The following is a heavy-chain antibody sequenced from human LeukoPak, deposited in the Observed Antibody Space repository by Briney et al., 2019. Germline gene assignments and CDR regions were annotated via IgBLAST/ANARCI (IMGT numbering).Heavy chain of an antibody. D-gene: IGHD3-10*01. Sequence: PSETLSLTCTVSGGSITSSNYYWGWIRQPPGKGLEWIGIVYYSGSTNSNPSLKSRVTLSAGTSKNQCSLKLSSATAADTAVYYCVYYYGSGSVEYWGQGTLVTVSS. J-gene: IGHJ4*02. V-gene: IGHV4-39*01. CDR3: VYYYGSGSVEY. CDR2: VYYSGST. CDR1: GGSITSSNYY.